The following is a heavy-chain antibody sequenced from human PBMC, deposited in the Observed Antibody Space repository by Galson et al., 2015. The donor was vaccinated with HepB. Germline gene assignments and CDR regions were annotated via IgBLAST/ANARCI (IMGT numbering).Heavy chain of an antibody. Sequence: SLRLSCAASGFTFSSYSMNWVRQAPGKGLEWVSSISSGSSYIYYADSVKGRFTISRDNAKNSLYLQMNSLRAEDTAVYYCARLIVGAFEIWGQGTMVTVSS. CDR2: ISSGSSYI. V-gene: IGHV3-21*01. CDR3: ARLIVGAFEI. D-gene: IGHD1-26*01. CDR1: GFTFSSYS. J-gene: IGHJ3*02.